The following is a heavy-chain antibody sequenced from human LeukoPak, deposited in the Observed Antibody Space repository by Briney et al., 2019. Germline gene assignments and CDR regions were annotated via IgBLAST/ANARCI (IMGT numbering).Heavy chain of an antibody. D-gene: IGHD3-10*01. J-gene: IGHJ5*02. CDR1: GGSISSGGYS. Sequence: SETLSLTCAVSGGSISSGGYSWSWIRQPPGKGLEWIGYIYHSGSTYYNPSLKSRVTISVDRSKRQFSLKLSSVTAADTAVYYCARARITMVRGVAADWFDPWGQGTLVTVSS. CDR3: ARARITMVRGVAADWFDP. V-gene: IGHV4-30-2*01. CDR2: IYHSGST.